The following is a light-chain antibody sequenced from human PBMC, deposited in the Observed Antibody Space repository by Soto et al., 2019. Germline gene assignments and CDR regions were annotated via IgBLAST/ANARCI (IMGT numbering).Light chain of an antibody. V-gene: IGKV1-5*01. CDR1: QSISSW. J-gene: IGKJ4*01. CDR3: QQYNSYSIT. CDR2: DAS. Sequence: DIQMTQSPSTLPASVGDRVTITCRASQSISSWLAWYQQKPGKAPNLLIYDASSLEIGVHSRFSGSGSGTEFTLTISILQPDDFATYYCQQYNSYSITFGGGTRVEIK.